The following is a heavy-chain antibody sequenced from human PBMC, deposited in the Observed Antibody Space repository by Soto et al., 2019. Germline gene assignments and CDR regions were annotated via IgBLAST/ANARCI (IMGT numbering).Heavy chain of an antibody. Sequence: QVQLQESGPGLVKPSETLSLTCTVSGGSISSYYWSWIRQPPGKGLEWIGYIYDSGSTNYNPSLKSRVTISVDTSKKQFSLKLISVTAADTAVYYWARTSYNNYGLWFDPWGQGTLATVSS. CDR2: IYDSGST. CDR3: ARTSYNNYGLWFDP. V-gene: IGHV4-59*08. J-gene: IGHJ5*02. CDR1: GGSISSYY. D-gene: IGHD4-4*01.